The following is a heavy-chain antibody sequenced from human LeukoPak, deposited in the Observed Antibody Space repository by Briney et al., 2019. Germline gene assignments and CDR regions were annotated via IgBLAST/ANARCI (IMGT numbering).Heavy chain of an antibody. CDR2: ISGSSEYI. CDR1: GFIFRGYT. V-gene: IGHV3-21*04. J-gene: IGHJ6*03. Sequence: GWSLTLSCAASGFIFRGYTMNWVRQAPGKGPEGVSSISGSSEYIYYADSMKGRFTISRDNDKNSLYLQMNSLRAEDTAVYYCAKTAYYYDSSSYYYSDYYYHYMDVWGKGTTVTISS. CDR3: AKTAYYYDSSSYYYSDYYYHYMDV. D-gene: IGHD3-22*01.